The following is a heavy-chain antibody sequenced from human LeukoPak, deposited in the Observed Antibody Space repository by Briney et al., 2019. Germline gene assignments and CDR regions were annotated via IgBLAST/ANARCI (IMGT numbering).Heavy chain of an antibody. CDR1: GFTFSNYW. CDR2: INRDGSST. CDR3: AAEGVLSQGTDQ. V-gene: IGHV3-74*01. Sequence: GGSLRLSCAASGFTFSNYWMHWVRQAPGKGLVWVSRINRDGSSTNYADSVKGRFTISRDNAKNTLHLQMNSLRAEDTAVYYCAAEGVLSQGTDQWGQGTLVTVSS. J-gene: IGHJ4*02. D-gene: IGHD2-2*01.